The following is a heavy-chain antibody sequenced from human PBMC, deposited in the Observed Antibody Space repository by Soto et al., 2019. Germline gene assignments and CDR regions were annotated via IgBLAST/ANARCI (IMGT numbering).Heavy chain of an antibody. CDR1: GFTFSDYY. CDR2: ISSSGSTI. D-gene: IGHD6-13*01. CDR3: ARDRHFGQQLVRRPSRLPVDY. Sequence: GGSLRLSCAASGFTFSDYYMSWIRQAPGKGLEWVSYISSSGSTIYYADSVKGRFTISRDNAKNSLYLQMNSLRAEDTAVYYCARDRHFGQQLVRRPSRLPVDYWGQGTLVTVSS. V-gene: IGHV3-11*01. J-gene: IGHJ4*02.